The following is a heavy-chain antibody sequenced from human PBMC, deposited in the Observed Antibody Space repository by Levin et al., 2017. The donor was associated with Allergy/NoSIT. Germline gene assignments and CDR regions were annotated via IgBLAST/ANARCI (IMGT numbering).Heavy chain of an antibody. CDR3: AKGRDGYRWVGHYYYDF. CDR2: LSYGDNF. D-gene: IGHD5-24*01. CDR1: RGSTSSDF. V-gene: IGHV4-59*01. J-gene: IGHJ4*02. Sequence: SETLSLTCTVSRGSTSSDFWSWIRQPPGKGLEWIGSLSYGDNFKYNPSLESRVTISVEKSKLQFSLTMRSVTPADTAVYYCAKGRDGYRWVGHYYYDFWDQGTLVTVSS.